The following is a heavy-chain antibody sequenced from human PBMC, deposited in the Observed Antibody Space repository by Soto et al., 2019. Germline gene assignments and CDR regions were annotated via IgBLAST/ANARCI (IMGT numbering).Heavy chain of an antibody. Sequence: GSLRISWAASGFTFSSYSINWVRPSPLNWLEWVSSISSSSSYIYYADSVKGRFTISRDNAKNSLYLQMNSLRAEDTAVYYCARDPDLIVGATPDAFDIWGQGTMVTVSS. J-gene: IGHJ3*02. CDR1: GFTFSSYS. D-gene: IGHD1-26*01. CDR3: ARDPDLIVGATPDAFDI. V-gene: IGHV3-21*01. CDR2: ISSSSSYI.